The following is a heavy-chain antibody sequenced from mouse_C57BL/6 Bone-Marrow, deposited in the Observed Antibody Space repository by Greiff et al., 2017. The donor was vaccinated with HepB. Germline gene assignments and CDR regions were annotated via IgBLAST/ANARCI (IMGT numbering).Heavy chain of an antibody. V-gene: IGHV1-81*01. D-gene: IGHD1-1*01. CDR2: IYPRRGNT. Sequence: VQVVESGAELARPGASVKLSCKASGYTFTSYGISWVKQRTGQGLEWIGEIYPRRGNTYYNEKFKGKATLTADKSSSTAYMELRSLTSEDSAVYFCARVEVTTVVESYWGQGTTLTVSS. CDR1: GYTFTSYG. J-gene: IGHJ2*01. CDR3: ARVEVTTVVESY.